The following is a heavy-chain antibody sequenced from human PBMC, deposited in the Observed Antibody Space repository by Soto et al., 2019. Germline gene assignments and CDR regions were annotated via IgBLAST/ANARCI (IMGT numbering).Heavy chain of an antibody. D-gene: IGHD4-17*01. J-gene: IGHJ4*02. Sequence: QVQLVESGGGLVKPGGSLRLSWAASGFTFSDYYMSWIRQAPGKGLEWISYISNGGGAISYAGSVKGRFTISRDNAKNSLFLQMNNLRAEDTAAYYCARRGSTVTFTYWGQGTLVTVSS. CDR3: ARRGSTVTFTY. CDR1: GFTFSDYY. V-gene: IGHV3-11*01. CDR2: ISNGGGAI.